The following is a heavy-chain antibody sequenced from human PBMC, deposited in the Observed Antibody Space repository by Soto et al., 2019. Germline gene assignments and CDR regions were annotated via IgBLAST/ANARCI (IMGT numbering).Heavy chain of an antibody. Sequence: PSETLSLTCAVYGGSFSGYYLSWIRQPPGKGLEWIGEINHSGSTNYNPSLKSRVTISVDTSKNQFSLKLSSVTAADTAVYYCARTNPDGIAARPRGGWFDPWGQGTLVTVSS. V-gene: IGHV4-34*01. CDR2: INHSGST. CDR3: ARTNPDGIAARPRGGWFDP. J-gene: IGHJ5*02. CDR1: GGSFSGYY. D-gene: IGHD6-6*01.